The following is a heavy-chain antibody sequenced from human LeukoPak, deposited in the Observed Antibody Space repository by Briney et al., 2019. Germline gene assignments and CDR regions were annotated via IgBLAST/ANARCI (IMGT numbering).Heavy chain of an antibody. Sequence: GRSLRLSCAASGFTFSSYGMHWVRQAPGKGLEWVAVISYDGSNKYYADSVKGRFTISRDNSKNTLYLQMNSLRAEDTAVYYCAKADTSTYYYGMDVWGQGTTVTVSS. CDR1: GFTFSSYG. D-gene: IGHD5-18*01. J-gene: IGHJ6*02. V-gene: IGHV3-30*18. CDR3: AKADTSTYYYGMDV. CDR2: ISYDGSNK.